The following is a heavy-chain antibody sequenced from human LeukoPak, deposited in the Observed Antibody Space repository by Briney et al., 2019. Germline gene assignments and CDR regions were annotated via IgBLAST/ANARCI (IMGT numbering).Heavy chain of an antibody. CDR1: GFTFSSYG. D-gene: IGHD2-15*01. Sequence: AGGSLRLSCAASGFTFSSYGMHGVRKAPGKGLEWVAVIWYDGSNKYYADSVKGRFTISRDNSKNTLYLQMNSLRAEDTAVYYCARDLCSGGSCSFDYWGQGTLVTVSS. V-gene: IGHV3-33*01. CDR3: ARDLCSGGSCSFDY. CDR2: IWYDGSNK. J-gene: IGHJ4*02.